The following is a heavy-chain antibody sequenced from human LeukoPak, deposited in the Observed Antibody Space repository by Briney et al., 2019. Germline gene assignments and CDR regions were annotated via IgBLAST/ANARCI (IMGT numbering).Heavy chain of an antibody. CDR2: INHSGST. J-gene: IGHJ5*02. Sequence: SETLSLTCAVYGGSFSGYYWSWIRQPPGKGLEWIGEINHSGSTNYNPSLTSRVTISVDTSKNQFSLKLSSVTAADTAVYYCAREGQMYSSSWQGYNWFDPWGQGTLVTVSS. V-gene: IGHV4-34*01. CDR3: AREGQMYSSSWQGYNWFDP. D-gene: IGHD6-13*01. CDR1: GGSFSGYY.